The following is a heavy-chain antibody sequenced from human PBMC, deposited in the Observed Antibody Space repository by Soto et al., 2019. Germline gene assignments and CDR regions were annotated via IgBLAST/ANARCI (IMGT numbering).Heavy chain of an antibody. CDR2: INPNSGGT. J-gene: IGHJ4*02. CDR3: ARDLYYYDSSGYHY. CDR1: GYTFTGYY. D-gene: IGHD3-22*01. Sequence: ASVKVSCKASGYTFTGYYMHWVRQAPGQGLEWMGWINPNSGGTNYAQKFQGRVTMTRDTSIGTAYMELSRLRSDDTAVYYCARDLYYYDSSGYHYWGQGTLVTVSS. V-gene: IGHV1-2*02.